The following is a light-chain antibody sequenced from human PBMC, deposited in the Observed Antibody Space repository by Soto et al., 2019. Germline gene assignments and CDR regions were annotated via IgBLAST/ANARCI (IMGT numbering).Light chain of an antibody. J-gene: IGLJ1*01. Sequence: QSVLIQPPSVSGSPGQSVTISCTGTSSDVGSYDYVSWYQQHPGTVPKPMIYNVNTQPSGVPDRFSGSKSGNTASMTISGLQADDEADYYCSSYAHSSIYVFGTGTKVTVL. CDR3: SSYAHSSIYV. CDR1: SSDVGSYDY. CDR2: NVN. V-gene: IGLV2-18*02.